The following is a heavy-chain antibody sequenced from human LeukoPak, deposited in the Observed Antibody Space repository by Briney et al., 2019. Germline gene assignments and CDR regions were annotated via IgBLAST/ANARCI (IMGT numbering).Heavy chain of an antibody. CDR3: ARYFSRFLVAFDI. CDR1: GGTFSSYA. J-gene: IGHJ3*02. Sequence: ASVKVSCKASGGTFSSYAISWVRQAPGQGLEWMGGIIPIFGTANYAQKFQGRVTITADESTSTAYMELSSLRSEDTAVYYCARYFSRFLVAFDIWGQGTMVTVSS. V-gene: IGHV1-69*13. D-gene: IGHD3-3*01. CDR2: IIPIFGTA.